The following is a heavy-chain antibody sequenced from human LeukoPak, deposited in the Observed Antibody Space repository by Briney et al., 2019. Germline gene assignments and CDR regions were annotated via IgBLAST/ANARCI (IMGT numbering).Heavy chain of an antibody. CDR1: GFTFSSYW. CDR3: ARDTSPPSYDFWSGYPSR. V-gene: IGHV3-7*01. D-gene: IGHD3-3*01. CDR2: IKQDGSEK. Sequence: GGSLRLSCAASGFTFSSYWMSWVRQAPGKGLEWVANIKQDGSEKYYVDSVKGRFTISRDNAKNSLYLQMNSLRAEDTAVYYCARDTSPPSYDFWSGYPSRWGQGTLVTVSS. J-gene: IGHJ4*02.